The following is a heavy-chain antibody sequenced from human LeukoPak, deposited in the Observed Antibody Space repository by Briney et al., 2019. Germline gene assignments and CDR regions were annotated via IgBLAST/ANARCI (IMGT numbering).Heavy chain of an antibody. J-gene: IGHJ3*02. V-gene: IGHV5-51*01. CDR3: ARPRRNYYDSSGYSGNAFDI. CDR1: GYSFTSYW. CDR2: IYPGDSDT. Sequence: GESLQISCKGSGYSFTSYWIGWVRQLPGKGLEWMGIIYPGDSDTRYSPSFQGQVTISADKSISTAYLQWSSLKASDTAMYYCARPRRNYYDSSGYSGNAFDIWGQGTMVTVSS. D-gene: IGHD3-22*01.